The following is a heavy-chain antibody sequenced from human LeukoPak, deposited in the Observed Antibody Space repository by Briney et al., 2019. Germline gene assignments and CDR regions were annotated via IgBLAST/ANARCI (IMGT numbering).Heavy chain of an antibody. J-gene: IGHJ3*01. CDR3: GRGGSTRAQAFDV. Sequence: AGGSLRLSCAASGFTFSSYEMNWVRQAPGKGLEWVSYISSSGSTIYYADSVKGRFTISRDNAKNSLYLQMNSLRTEDTAVYFCGRGGSTRAQAFDVWGQGTMVTVSS. V-gene: IGHV3-48*03. CDR2: ISSSGSTI. D-gene: IGHD2-15*01. CDR1: GFTFSSYE.